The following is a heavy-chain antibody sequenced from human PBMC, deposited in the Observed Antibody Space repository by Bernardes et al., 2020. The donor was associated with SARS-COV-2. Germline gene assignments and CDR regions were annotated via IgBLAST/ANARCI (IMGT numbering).Heavy chain of an antibody. D-gene: IGHD1-26*01. V-gene: IGHV3-74*01. J-gene: IGHJ4*02. Sequence: GGSLRLSCAASGFTFSNYWMHWVRQAPGKGLVWVSRINGDGSSTYYADSVKGRFTISRDNAKNTLYLQMNSLRAEDTAVYYCARQIVGADSGGAYWGQGTLVTVSS. CDR3: ARQIVGADSGGAY. CDR2: INGDGSST. CDR1: GFTFSNYW.